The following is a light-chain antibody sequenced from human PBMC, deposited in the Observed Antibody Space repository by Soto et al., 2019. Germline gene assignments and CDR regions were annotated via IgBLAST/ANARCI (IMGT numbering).Light chain of an antibody. J-gene: IGLJ3*02. V-gene: IGLV2-23*02. CDR3: CSSSPNTWV. CDR2: EVT. CDR1: SSDIGTYNL. Sequence: QSALTQPASVSGSPGQPITISCTGTSSDIGTYNLVSWYQQHPGKAPKLIIYEVTKRPSGVSNRFSGSKSGNTASLTISGLQAEDEAEYYCCSSSPNTWVFAGGTKLTVL.